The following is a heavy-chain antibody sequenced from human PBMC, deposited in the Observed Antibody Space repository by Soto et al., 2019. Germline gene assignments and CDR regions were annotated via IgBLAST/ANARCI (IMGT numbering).Heavy chain of an antibody. CDR2: ISYTGRT. CDR1: GDSVTSGSYY. J-gene: IGHJ6*02. Sequence: SETLSLTCIVSGDSVTSGSYYWTWLRQPPGKGLEWIGYISYTGRTKYNPSLQSRVTISVDTSKNDFSLNLCSVTAADTAVYFCAREWGLLPYYVMNVWGHGTAVTVSS. D-gene: IGHD7-27*01. V-gene: IGHV4-61*03. CDR3: AREWGLLPYYVMNV.